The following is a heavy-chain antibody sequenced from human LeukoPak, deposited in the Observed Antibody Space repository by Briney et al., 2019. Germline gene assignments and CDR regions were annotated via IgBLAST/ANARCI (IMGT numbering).Heavy chain of an antibody. CDR3: ASGILTGYVDY. CDR2: VYSTGST. Sequence: SETLSLTCNVSGGSISNNYWTWIRQPPGKGLEWIGYVYSTGSTNYNPSLKSRVTISVDTSKNQFSLKLSSVTAADTAVYYCASGILTGYVDYWGQGTLVTVSS. CDR1: GGSISNNY. J-gene: IGHJ4*02. D-gene: IGHD3-9*01. V-gene: IGHV4-59*08.